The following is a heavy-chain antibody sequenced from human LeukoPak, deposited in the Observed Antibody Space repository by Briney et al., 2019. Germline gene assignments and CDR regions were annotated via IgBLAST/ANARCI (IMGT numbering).Heavy chain of an antibody. CDR2: MYYDGST. V-gene: IGHV4-39*01. CDR1: GASIFSTTFY. D-gene: IGHD1-26*01. Sequence: SETLSLACSVSGASIFSTTFYWGWIRRPPGKGLEWIGSMYYDGSTYYNPSLKSRVSISVDTSNNQFSLKLTSVTAADTAVYFCARRSDSGSDDGEDYFDFWGQGTLVTISS. J-gene: IGHJ4*02. CDR3: ARRSDSGSDDGEDYFDF.